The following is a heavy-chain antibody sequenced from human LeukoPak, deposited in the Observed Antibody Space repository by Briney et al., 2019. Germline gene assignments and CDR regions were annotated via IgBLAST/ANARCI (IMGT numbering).Heavy chain of an antibody. D-gene: IGHD4-17*01. J-gene: IGHJ4*02. CDR1: GGSISSYY. V-gene: IGHV4-59*01. CDR3: ARAYGDYALFDY. CDR2: IYYSGST. Sequence: SETLSLTCTVSGGSISSYYWSWIRQPPGKGLEWIGYIYYSGSTNYNPSLKSRVTISVDTSKNQFSLKLSSVTAADTAVYYCARAYGDYALFDYWGQGTLVTVSS.